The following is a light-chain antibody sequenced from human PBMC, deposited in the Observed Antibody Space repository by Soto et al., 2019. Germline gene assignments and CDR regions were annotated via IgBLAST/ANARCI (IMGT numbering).Light chain of an antibody. J-gene: IGKJ1*01. V-gene: IGKV1-5*01. CDR2: DVS. Sequence: DSQITQPPSTLSASVGDRVTITCRASQTVSNWLAWYQQKPGKAPKLLIYDVSNLESGVPSRFSGSGSGTEFSLSISSLQPDDFASYYCQQNDSYSWTFGQGTKVDIK. CDR1: QTVSNW. CDR3: QQNDSYSWT.